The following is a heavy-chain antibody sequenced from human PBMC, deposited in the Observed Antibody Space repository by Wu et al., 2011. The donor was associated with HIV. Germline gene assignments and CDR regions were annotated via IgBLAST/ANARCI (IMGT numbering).Heavy chain of an antibody. D-gene: IGHD3-10*01. Sequence: GFTFSSYDMHWVRQATGKGLEWVSAIGTAGDTYYPGSVKGRFTISRENAKNSLYLQMNSLRAGDTAVYYCARGWGSGGSGSYYDNWFDPWGQGTLVTVSS. J-gene: IGHJ5*02. CDR3: ARGWGSGGSGSYYDNWFDP. CDR1: GFTFSSYD. CDR2: IGTAGDT. V-gene: IGHV3-13*01.